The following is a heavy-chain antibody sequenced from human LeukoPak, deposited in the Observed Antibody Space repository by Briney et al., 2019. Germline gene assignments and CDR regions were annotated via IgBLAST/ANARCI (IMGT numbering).Heavy chain of an antibody. J-gene: IGHJ4*02. Sequence: PSETLSLTCAVYGGSFSGYYWSWIRQPPGKGLEWIREINHSGSTNYNPSLKSRVTISVDTSKNQFSLKLSSVTAADTAVYYCARTYYDILTGYRAMGYYFDYWGQGTLVTVSS. V-gene: IGHV4-34*01. D-gene: IGHD3-9*01. CDR3: ARTYYDILTGYRAMGYYFDY. CDR1: GGSFSGYY. CDR2: INHSGST.